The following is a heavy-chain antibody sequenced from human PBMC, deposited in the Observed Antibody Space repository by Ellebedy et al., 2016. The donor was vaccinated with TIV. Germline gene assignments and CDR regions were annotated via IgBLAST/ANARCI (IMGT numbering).Heavy chain of an antibody. CDR3: ARDPGIAVAADYGMDV. D-gene: IGHD6-19*01. CDR1: GGTFNSYA. Sequence: ASVKVSCKASGGTFNSYAISWVRQAPGQGLEWMGWISAYNGNTNYAQKLQGRVTMTTDTSTSTAYMELRSLRSDDTAVYYCARDPGIAVAADYGMDVWGQGTTVTVSS. V-gene: IGHV1-18*01. CDR2: ISAYNGNT. J-gene: IGHJ6*02.